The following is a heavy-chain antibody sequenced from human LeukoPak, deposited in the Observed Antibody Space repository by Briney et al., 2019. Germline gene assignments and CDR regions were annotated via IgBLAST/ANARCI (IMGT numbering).Heavy chain of an antibody. CDR1: GFTFSSYG. D-gene: IGHD3-9*01. J-gene: IGHJ4*02. CDR2: IRYDGSNK. CDR3: AKDQRYFDWLHFDY. V-gene: IGHV3-30*02. Sequence: GGSLRPSCAASGFTFSSYGMHWVRQAPGKGLEWVAFIRYDGSNKYYADSVKGRFTISRDNSKNTLYLQMNSLRAEDTAVYYCAKDQRYFDWLHFDYWGQGTLVTVSS.